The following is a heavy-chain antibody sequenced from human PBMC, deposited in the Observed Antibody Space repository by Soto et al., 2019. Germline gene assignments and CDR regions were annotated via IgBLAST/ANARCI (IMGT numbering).Heavy chain of an antibody. Sequence: GESLKISCPGSGYSFTSYWISWVRQMPGKGLEWMGRIDPSDSYTNYSPSFQGHVTISADKSISTAYLQWSSLKASDTAMYYCERHDPRLRKNDVDDFDIWGQGTRGTV. CDR1: GYSFTSYW. J-gene: IGHJ3*02. D-gene: IGHD1-1*01. V-gene: IGHV5-10-1*01. CDR2: IDPSDSYT. CDR3: ERHDPRLRKNDVDDFDI.